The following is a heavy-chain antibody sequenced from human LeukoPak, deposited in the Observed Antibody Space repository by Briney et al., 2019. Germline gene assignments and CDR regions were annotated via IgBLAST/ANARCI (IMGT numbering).Heavy chain of an antibody. CDR3: AKDDDYGSGGPPGD. CDR1: GFTFSSFG. CDR2: IWYDGNNK. Sequence: PGGSLRLSCTASGFTFSSFGMHWVRQAPGKGLEWVALIWYDGNNKYYADSVKGRITISRDNSKNTLYLQMNSLRAEDTAMYYCAKDDDYGSGGPPGDWGQGTLVTVSS. V-gene: IGHV3-33*06. D-gene: IGHD3-10*01. J-gene: IGHJ4*02.